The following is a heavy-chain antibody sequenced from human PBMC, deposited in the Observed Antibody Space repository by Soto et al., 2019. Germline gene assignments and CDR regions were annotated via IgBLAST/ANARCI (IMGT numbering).Heavy chain of an antibody. CDR2: ISSSGSTI. CDR3: ATLYSTRWGY. D-gene: IGHD6-13*01. J-gene: IGHJ4*02. V-gene: IGHV3-48*03. CDR1: GFIFSSYE. Sequence: EVQLVESGGGLVQPGGSLRLSCAASGFIFSSYEMNWVRQAPGKGLEWVSYISSSGSTIYYADSVKGRFTISRDNAKNSLYLQMNSLRAEDTAVYYCATLYSTRWGYWGQGTLVTVSS.